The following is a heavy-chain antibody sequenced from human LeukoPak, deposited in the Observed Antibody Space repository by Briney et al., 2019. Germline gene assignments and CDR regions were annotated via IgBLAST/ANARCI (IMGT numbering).Heavy chain of an antibody. CDR2: IKQDGSEK. D-gene: IGHD3-16*02. V-gene: IGHV3-7*01. CDR3: ARDSDNDYVWGSYRPFDY. J-gene: IGHJ4*02. CDR1: GFTSSSYW. Sequence: PGGSLRLSCAASGFTSSSYWMSWVRQAPGKGLEWVANIKQDGSEKYYVDSVKGRFTTSRDNAKNSLYLQMNSLRAEDTAVYYCARDSDNDYVWGSYRPFDYWGQGTLVTVSS.